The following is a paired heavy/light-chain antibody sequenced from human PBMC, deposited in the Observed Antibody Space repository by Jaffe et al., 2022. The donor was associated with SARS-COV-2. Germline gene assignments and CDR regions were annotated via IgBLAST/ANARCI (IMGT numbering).Light chain of an antibody. CDR3: GTWDSSLGAGV. J-gene: IGLJ3*02. CDR1: SSNIGNNY. Sequence: QSVLTQPPSVSAAPGQKVTISCSGSSSNIGNNYVSWYQQLPGTAPKLLIYENNKRPSGIPDRFSGSKSGTSATLAITGLQTGDEADYYCGTWDSSLGAGVFGGGTKLTV. V-gene: IGLV1-51*02. CDR2: ENN.
Heavy chain of an antibody. V-gene: IGHV1-8*01. CDR3: ARDSHCSSSSCYVSSRGNWFDP. CDR2: MNPNSGNT. J-gene: IGHJ5*02. Sequence: QVQLVQSGAEVKKPGASVKVSCKASKYTFTSYDINWVRQAPGQGLEWMGWMNPNSGNTGYAQKFQGRVTMTRNTSISTAYMELSSLRSEDTAVYYCARDSHCSSSSCYVSSRGNWFDPWGQGTLVTVSS. D-gene: IGHD2-2*01. CDR1: KYTFTSYD.